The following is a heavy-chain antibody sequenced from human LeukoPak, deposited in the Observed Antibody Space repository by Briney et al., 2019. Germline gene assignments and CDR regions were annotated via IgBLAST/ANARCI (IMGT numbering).Heavy chain of an antibody. CDR2: ISGSGGST. Sequence: GGSLRLSCAASGFTFSSYAMSWVRQAPGEGLEWVSAISGSGGSTYYADSVKGRFTISRDNSKNTLYLQMNSLRAEDTAVYYCAKDYFAWLLNYWGQGTLVTVSS. CDR3: AKDYFAWLLNY. D-gene: IGHD3-9*01. CDR1: GFTFSSYA. J-gene: IGHJ4*02. V-gene: IGHV3-23*01.